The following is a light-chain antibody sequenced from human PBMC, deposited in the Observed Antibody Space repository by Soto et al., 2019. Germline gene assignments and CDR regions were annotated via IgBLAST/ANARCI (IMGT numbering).Light chain of an antibody. J-gene: IGLJ1*01. CDR1: SSDVGSSNY. V-gene: IGLV2-14*01. CDR2: EVS. CDR3: TSFTSSSPAYV. Sequence: QAVVTQPASVSGSPGQSITISCTGTSSDVGSSNYVSWYQQHPGKAPKLMIYEVSNRPSGVSNRFSGSKSGNTASLTISGLQAEDEADYYCTSFTSSSPAYVFGTGTKLTVL.